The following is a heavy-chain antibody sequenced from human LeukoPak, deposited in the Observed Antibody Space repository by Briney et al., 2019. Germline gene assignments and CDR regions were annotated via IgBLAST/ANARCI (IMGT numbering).Heavy chain of an antibody. CDR3: AREDSGYDWGLDY. CDR2: INPSSGGT. CDR1: GYTFTGYY. D-gene: IGHD5-12*01. V-gene: IGHV1-2*07. Sequence: ASVKVSCKASGYTFTGYYIHWVRQAPGQGLKWMGWINPSSGGTNYAHEFLGRVTMTRDTSISTAYMELSRLRSDDTAVYYCAREDSGYDWGLDYWGQGTLVTVSS. J-gene: IGHJ4*02.